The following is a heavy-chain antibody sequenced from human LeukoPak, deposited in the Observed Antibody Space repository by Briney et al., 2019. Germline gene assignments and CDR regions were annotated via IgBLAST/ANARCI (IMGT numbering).Heavy chain of an antibody. V-gene: IGHV4-61*01. CDR1: GGSLSSGTDY. CDR3: ARVGGYCSGGSCAGNWFDP. Sequence: SETLSLTCTVSGGSLSSGTDYYMSWIRQPPGKGLEWIGYIYYSGSTNYNPSLKSRVTISVDTSKNQFSLKLSSVTAADTAVYYCARVGGYCSGGSCAGNWFDPWGQGTLVTVSS. D-gene: IGHD2-15*01. J-gene: IGHJ5*02. CDR2: IYYSGST.